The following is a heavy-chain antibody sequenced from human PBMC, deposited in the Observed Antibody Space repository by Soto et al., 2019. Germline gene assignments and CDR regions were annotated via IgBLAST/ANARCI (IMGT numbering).Heavy chain of an antibody. J-gene: IGHJ4*02. V-gene: IGHV1-69*12. CDR1: GGTFSSYA. D-gene: IGHD2-15*01. CDR3: ARESRYCSGGSCYFLPGIDY. Sequence: QVQLVQSGAEVKKPGSSVKVSCKASGGTFSSYAISWVRQAPGQGLEWMGGIIPIFGTANYAQKFQDRVTITADESTSPAYMELSSLRSEDTAVYYSARESRYCSGGSCYFLPGIDYWGQGTLVTVSS. CDR2: IIPIFGTA.